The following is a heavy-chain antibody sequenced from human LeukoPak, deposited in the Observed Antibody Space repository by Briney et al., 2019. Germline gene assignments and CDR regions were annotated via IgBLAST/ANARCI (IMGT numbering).Heavy chain of an antibody. CDR1: GFSLSTSGVG. CDR3: AHRGDYDFWSGSSNWFDP. V-gene: IGHV2-5*02. J-gene: IGHJ5*02. Sequence: SGPTLVSPTQTLTLTCTFSGFSLSTSGVGVGWIRQPPGKALEWLALIYWDDDKRYSPSLKSRLTITKDTSKNQVVLTMTNMDPVDTATYYCAHRGDYDFWSGSSNWFDPWGQGTLVTVSS. D-gene: IGHD3-3*01. CDR2: IYWDDDK.